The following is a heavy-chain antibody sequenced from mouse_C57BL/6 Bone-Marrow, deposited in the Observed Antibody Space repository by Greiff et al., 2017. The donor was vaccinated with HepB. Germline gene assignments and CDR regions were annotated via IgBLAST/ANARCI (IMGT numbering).Heavy chain of an antibody. J-gene: IGHJ3*01. CDR3: ARDYYGSSRGPFAY. V-gene: IGHV1-81*01. CDR1: GYTLTSYG. CDR2: IYPRSGNT. D-gene: IGHD1-1*01. Sequence: VQLQQSGAELARPGASVKLSCKASGYTLTSYGISWVKQRTGQGLEWIGEIYPRSGNTYYNEKFKGKATLTADKSSSTAYMELRSLTSEDSAVYFCARDYYGSSRGPFAYWGQGTLVTVSA.